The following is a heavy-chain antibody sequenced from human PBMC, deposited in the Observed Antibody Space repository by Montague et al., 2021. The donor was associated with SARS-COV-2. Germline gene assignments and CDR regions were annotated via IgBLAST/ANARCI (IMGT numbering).Heavy chain of an antibody. D-gene: IGHD3-22*01. Sequence: SETLSLTCTVSGGSISSSSYYWGWIRQPPGKGLEWIGSIYYSGSTYYNPSLKSRVTISVDTSKNQFSLKLSSVTAADTAVYYCARDEALAAAVSNPLMYSYDSSASHWGQGTLVTVSS. CDR1: GGSISSSSYY. CDR2: IYYSGST. J-gene: IGHJ4*02. V-gene: IGHV4-39*02. CDR3: ARDEALAAAVSNPLMYSYDSSASH.